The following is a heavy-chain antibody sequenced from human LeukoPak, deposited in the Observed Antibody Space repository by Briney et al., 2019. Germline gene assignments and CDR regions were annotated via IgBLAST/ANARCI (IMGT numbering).Heavy chain of an antibody. V-gene: IGHV4-39*07. D-gene: IGHD1-26*01. CDR2: IYYSGGT. CDR1: GGSISSTSYY. CDR3: ARVFLVPYYFDY. Sequence: SETLSLTCTVSGGSISSTSYYWGWIRQPPGKGLEWIGSIYYSGGTYYNPSLKSRVTISVDTSKNQFSLKLTSVTAADTAVYYCARVFLVPYYFDYWGQGTLVTVSS. J-gene: IGHJ4*02.